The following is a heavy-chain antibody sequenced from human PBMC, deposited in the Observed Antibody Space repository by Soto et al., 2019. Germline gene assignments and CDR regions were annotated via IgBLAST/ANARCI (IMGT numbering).Heavy chain of an antibody. J-gene: IGHJ3*02. Sequence: GASVKASCKASGGTFSSYAISWVRQAPGQGLEWMGGIIPIFGTANYAQKFQGRVTITADESTSTAYMELSSLRSEDTAVHYCASSYCGGDCHPRNDAFDIWGQGTMVTGSS. V-gene: IGHV1-69*13. CDR2: IIPIFGTA. CDR1: GGTFSSYA. D-gene: IGHD2-21*02. CDR3: ASSYCGGDCHPRNDAFDI.